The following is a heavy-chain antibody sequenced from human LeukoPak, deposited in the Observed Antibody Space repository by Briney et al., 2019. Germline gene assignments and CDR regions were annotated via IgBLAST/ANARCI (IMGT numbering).Heavy chain of an antibody. V-gene: IGHV3-30*02. CDR3: ARVSCSGGSCYSGYYYMDV. CDR2: LRKDATYS. CDR1: AFPFSSYG. Sequence: GGSLRLSCAASAFPFSSYGMYWVRQTPDKGLQWVAYLRKDATYSNYADSVRGRFTISRDNSKKTLDLQMSSLRVEDTAVYYCARVSCSGGSCYSGYYYMDVWGKGTTVTVSS. J-gene: IGHJ6*03. D-gene: IGHD2-15*01.